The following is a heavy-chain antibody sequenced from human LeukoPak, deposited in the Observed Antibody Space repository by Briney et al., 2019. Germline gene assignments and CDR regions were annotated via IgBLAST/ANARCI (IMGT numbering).Heavy chain of an antibody. D-gene: IGHD6-19*01. V-gene: IGHV1-18*01. J-gene: IGHJ4*02. CDR3: ARDGKWGQWLAGVGFEY. Sequence: GASVKVSCKASGYTFTSYGISWVRQAPGQGLEWMGWISAYNGNTNYAQKLQGRVTMTTDTSTSTAYMELRSLRSDDTAVYYCARDGKWGQWLAGVGFEYWGQGTLVTVSS. CDR1: GYTFTSYG. CDR2: ISAYNGNT.